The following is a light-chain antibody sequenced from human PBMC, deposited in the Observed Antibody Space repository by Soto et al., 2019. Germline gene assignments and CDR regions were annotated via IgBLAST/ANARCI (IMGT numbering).Light chain of an antibody. Sequence: EIVFTQSPGTLSLSPGESATLSCRASQSVSSGYLAWYQQKPGQAPSLLIYGASSRATGIPDRFSGSGSGTDFTLTISRLEPEDFAVYFCQQYSKSPPTFGQGTKV. V-gene: IGKV3-20*01. CDR3: QQYSKSPPT. J-gene: IGKJ1*01. CDR2: GAS. CDR1: QSVSSGY.